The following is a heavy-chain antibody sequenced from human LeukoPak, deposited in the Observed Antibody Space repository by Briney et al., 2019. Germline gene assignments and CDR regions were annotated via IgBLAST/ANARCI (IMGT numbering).Heavy chain of an antibody. CDR1: GYSFSTYW. D-gene: IGHD1-26*01. Sequence: GESLKISCKGSGYSFSTYWIGWVRQMPGKGLEWMGIIYPSDSDTRYSPSFQGQVIISADKSISTAYLQWSSLKASDTAMYYCARHIVGIPFDYWGQGTPVTVSS. CDR3: ARHIVGIPFDY. CDR2: IYPSDSDT. V-gene: IGHV5-51*01. J-gene: IGHJ4*02.